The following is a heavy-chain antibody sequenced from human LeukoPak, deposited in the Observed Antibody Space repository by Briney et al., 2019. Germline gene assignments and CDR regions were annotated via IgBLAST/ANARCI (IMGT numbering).Heavy chain of an antibody. CDR1: GFTFSSYA. CDR3: AKSSSGYYRRFDY. Sequence: GGSLRLSCAASGFTFSSYAMSWVRQAPGKGLEWVSAISGSGGTTYYADSVKGRFTISRDNSKNMLYVEMNSLSAEDTAVYYCAKSSSGYYRRFDYWGQGTLVTVSS. J-gene: IGHJ4*02. V-gene: IGHV3-23*01. CDR2: ISGSGGTT. D-gene: IGHD3-22*01.